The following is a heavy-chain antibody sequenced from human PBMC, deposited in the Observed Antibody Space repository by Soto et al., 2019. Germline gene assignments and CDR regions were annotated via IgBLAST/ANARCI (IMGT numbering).Heavy chain of an antibody. Sequence: PSETLSLTCTVSGGSISSGGYYWSWIRQHPGKGLEWIGYIYYSGSTYYNPSLKSRVTISVDTSKNQFSLKLSSVTAADTAVYYCARGSVITMVRGVIITAYYYYGMDVWGQGTTVTVS. CDR3: ARGSVITMVRGVIITAYYYYGMDV. CDR2: IYYSGST. D-gene: IGHD3-10*01. J-gene: IGHJ6*02. V-gene: IGHV4-31*03. CDR1: GGSISSGGYY.